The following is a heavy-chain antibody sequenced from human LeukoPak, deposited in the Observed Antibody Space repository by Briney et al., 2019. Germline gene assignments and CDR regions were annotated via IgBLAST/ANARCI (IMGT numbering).Heavy chain of an antibody. CDR3: AREGEDCSSTSCYRWFDP. CDR2: IYTSGST. J-gene: IGHJ5*02. Sequence: SETLSLTCTVSGGSISSGSYYWSWIRQPAGKGLEWIGRIYTSGSTNYNPSLKSRVTISVDTSKNQFSLKLSSVTAADTAVYYCAREGEDCSSTSCYRWFDPWGQGTLATVSS. V-gene: IGHV4-61*02. CDR1: GGSISSGSYY. D-gene: IGHD2-2*01.